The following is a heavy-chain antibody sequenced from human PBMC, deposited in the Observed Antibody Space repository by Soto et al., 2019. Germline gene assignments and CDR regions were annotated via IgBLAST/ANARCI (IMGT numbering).Heavy chain of an antibody. V-gene: IGHV1-8*01. CDR2: MNPNSANT. CDR1: GYTFTNYD. Sequence: VASVKVSCKASGYTFTNYDISWVRQATGQGLEWMGWMNPNSANTGYAQKFQGRVSMTRDTSINTAYMELSSLRSEDTAIHYCARMATSGTLNWFGPWGQGTLVTVSS. D-gene: IGHD1-26*01. J-gene: IGHJ5*02. CDR3: ARMATSGTLNWFGP.